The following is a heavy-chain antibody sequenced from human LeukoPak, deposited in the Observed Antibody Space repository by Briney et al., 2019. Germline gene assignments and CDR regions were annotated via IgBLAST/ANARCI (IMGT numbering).Heavy chain of an antibody. CDR2: INPSGGST. D-gene: IGHD4-17*01. J-gene: IGHJ4*02. CDR3: AREGDQEYGDYSPFAD. CDR1: GYTFTDYY. V-gene: IGHV1-46*01. Sequence: ASVKVSCKASGYTFTDYYIHWVRQAPGQGLEWMGIINPSGGSTSYAQKFQGRVTMTRDMSTSTVYMELSSLRSEDTAVYYCAREGDQEYGDYSPFADWGQGTLVTVSS.